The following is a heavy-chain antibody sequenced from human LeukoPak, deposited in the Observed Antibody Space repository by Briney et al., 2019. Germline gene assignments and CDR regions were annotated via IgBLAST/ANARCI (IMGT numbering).Heavy chain of an antibody. Sequence: PGGSLRLSCAASGFTFDDYGMSWVRQAPGKGLEWVSSISGSSSYIYYADSVKGRFTISRDNAKNSLYLQMNSLRAEDTAVYYCASGGSYGGDAFDIWGRGTMVTVSS. CDR2: ISGSSSYI. J-gene: IGHJ3*02. CDR3: ASGGSYGGDAFDI. CDR1: GFTFDDYG. D-gene: IGHD1-26*01. V-gene: IGHV3-21*04.